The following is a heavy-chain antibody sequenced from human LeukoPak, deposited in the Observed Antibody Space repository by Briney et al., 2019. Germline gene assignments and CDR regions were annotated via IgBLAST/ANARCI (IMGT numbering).Heavy chain of an antibody. Sequence: ASVKVSCKASGYTFTSYDINWVRQATGQGLEWMGWMNPNSGNTGYAQKFQGRVTMTRNTSISTAYMELSSLRPEDTAVYYCARGDLATIVPFDYWGQGTLVTVSS. V-gene: IGHV1-8*01. CDR3: ARGDLATIVPFDY. CDR1: GYTFTSYD. J-gene: IGHJ4*02. CDR2: MNPNSGNT. D-gene: IGHD5-24*01.